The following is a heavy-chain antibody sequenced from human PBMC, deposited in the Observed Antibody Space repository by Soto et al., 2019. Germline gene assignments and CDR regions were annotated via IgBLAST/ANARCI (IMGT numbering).Heavy chain of an antibody. CDR3: AKDAYYDLSTGTGYYYYGLDV. CDR2: ISGTGDTI. V-gene: IGHV3-23*01. Sequence: EVQLLEFGGGLVQPGGSLRLSCAASGFTFSSYAMTWLRQAPGKGLEWVSVISGTGDTIYYADSVEGRFTISRDNSNSTLSLRMDSLTAADTAVYFCAKDAYYDLSTGTGYYYYGLDVWGQGTTVTVSS. J-gene: IGHJ6*02. D-gene: IGHD3-9*01. CDR1: GFTFSSYA.